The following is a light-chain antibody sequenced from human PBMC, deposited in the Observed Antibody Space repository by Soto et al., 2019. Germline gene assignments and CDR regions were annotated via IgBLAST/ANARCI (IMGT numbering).Light chain of an antibody. J-gene: IGKJ2*01. Sequence: IVLTQSPGTLSLSPGERATLSCRASQSVSSSYLAWYQHKPGQAPRLLIYGASSRATGIPDRFSGSGSGTDFTLTISRLEPEGFAVYYCQQYGSSPHTFGQGTKLEIK. V-gene: IGKV3-20*01. CDR3: QQYGSSPHT. CDR1: QSVSSSY. CDR2: GAS.